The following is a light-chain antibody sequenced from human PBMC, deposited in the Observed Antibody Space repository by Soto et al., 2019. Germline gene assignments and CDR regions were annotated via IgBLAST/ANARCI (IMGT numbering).Light chain of an antibody. CDR1: SSDVGGYNY. CDR2: DVS. V-gene: IGLV2-14*01. J-gene: IGLJ2*01. CDR3: SSYTSSSTQV. Sequence: QSALTQPASVSGSPGQSITISCTGTSSDVGGYNYVSWYQQHPGKAPKLMIYDVSNRPSGVSNRFSGSKSGNTASLTISGHQAEEEADYYCSSYTSSSTQVFGGGTKVTVL.